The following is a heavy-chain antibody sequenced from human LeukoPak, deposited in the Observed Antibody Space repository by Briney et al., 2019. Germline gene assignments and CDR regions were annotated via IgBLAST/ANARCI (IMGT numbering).Heavy chain of an antibody. CDR1: GDSVSSNSAA. V-gene: IGHV6-1*01. J-gene: IGHJ3*01. CDR2: TYYRAKRYN. D-gene: IGHD1-7*01. Sequence: SQTLSLTCAISGDSVSSNSAAWNGIRQSPARGLEWLGRTYYRAKRYNDYAVSVKSRITNNPDTTKNQCSRQLNSLTPQHTAFYYCARGGLIPGTLHSPLALDLWGQGIMVTVSS. CDR3: ARGGLIPGTLHSPLALDL.